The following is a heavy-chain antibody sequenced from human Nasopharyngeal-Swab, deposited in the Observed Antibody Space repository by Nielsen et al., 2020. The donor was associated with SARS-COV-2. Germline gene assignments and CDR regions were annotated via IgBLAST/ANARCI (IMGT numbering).Heavy chain of an antibody. CDR3: ARVEGRYYDSSFDP. D-gene: IGHD3-22*01. Sequence: SCAASGFTFSDYYMSWIRQPPGKGLEWIGYIYHSGSTYYNPSLKSRVTISVDRSKNQFSLKLSSVTAADTAVYYCARVEGRYYDSSFDPWGQGTLVTVSS. CDR1: GFTFSDYY. J-gene: IGHJ5*02. CDR2: IYHSGST. V-gene: IGHV4-30-2*01.